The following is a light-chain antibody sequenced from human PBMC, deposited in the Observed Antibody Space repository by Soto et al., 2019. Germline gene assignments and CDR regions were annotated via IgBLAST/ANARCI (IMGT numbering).Light chain of an antibody. J-gene: IGKJ2*01. V-gene: IGKV1-39*01. CDR3: QQSYTIPYT. Sequence: DLQMTQSPSSLSASVGDRVTLTCRASQSISTYLNWYQQKPGKAPKLLIYAASSLQSGVPSRLSGSGSGRDFTFTISSLQPEDFATYYCQQSYTIPYTFGQGTKLEIK. CDR1: QSISTY. CDR2: AAS.